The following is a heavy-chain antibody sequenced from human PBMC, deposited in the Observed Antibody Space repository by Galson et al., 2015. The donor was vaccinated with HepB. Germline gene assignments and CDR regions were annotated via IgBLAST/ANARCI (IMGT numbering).Heavy chain of an antibody. CDR3: ARVVGTTMVQGEDAFDI. CDR1: GFTFSSYG. J-gene: IGHJ3*02. V-gene: IGHV3-33*01. CDR2: IWYDGSNK. Sequence: SLRLSCAASGFTFSSYGMHWVRQAPGKGLEWVAVIWYDGSNKYYADSVKGRFTISRDNSKNTLYLQMNSLRAEDTAVYYCARVVGTTMVQGEDAFDIWGQGTMVTVSS. D-gene: IGHD3-10*01.